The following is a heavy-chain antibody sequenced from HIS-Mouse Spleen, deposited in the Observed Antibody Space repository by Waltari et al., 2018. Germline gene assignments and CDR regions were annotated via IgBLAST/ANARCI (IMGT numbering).Heavy chain of an antibody. D-gene: IGHD6-13*01. J-gene: IGHJ2*01. Sequence: QLQLQESCPGLGKPSETLSLTCTFRGCSLSSYSYHRVWIRQPPGKGLEWIGSIYYSGSTYYNPSLKSRVTISVDTSKNQFSLKLSSVTAADTAVYYCAREIPYSSSWYDWYFDLWGRGTLVTVSS. CDR1: GCSLSSYSYH. CDR2: IYYSGST. CDR3: AREIPYSSSWYDWYFDL. V-gene: IGHV4-39*07.